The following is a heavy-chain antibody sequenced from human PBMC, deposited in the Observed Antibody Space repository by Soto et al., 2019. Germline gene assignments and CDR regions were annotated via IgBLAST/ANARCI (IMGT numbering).Heavy chain of an antibody. V-gene: IGHV1-69*13. CDR3: ARSSYSSGYNSVSDYYYGMDV. CDR1: GGTFSSYA. CDR2: IIPIFGTA. J-gene: IGHJ6*02. D-gene: IGHD6-19*01. Sequence: SVKVSCKASGGTFSSYAISWVRQAPGQGLEWMGGIIPIFGTANYAQKFQGRVTITADESTSTAYMEPSSLRSEDTAVYYCARSSYSSGYNSVSDYYYGMDVWGQGTTVTVSS.